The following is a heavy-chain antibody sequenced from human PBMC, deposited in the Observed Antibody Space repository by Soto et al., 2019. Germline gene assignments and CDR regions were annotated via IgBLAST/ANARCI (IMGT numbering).Heavy chain of an antibody. Sequence: EVQLVESGGGLVQPGGSLRLSCAASGLTVSSNYMSWVRQAPGKGLEWVSVIYSGGSTYYADSVKGRFTISRDNSKNTRYLLIKSLRAEVTAVYYCARDSILAVAGRYGMDVWGQGTTVTVSS. CDR3: ARDSILAVAGRYGMDV. J-gene: IGHJ6*02. CDR2: IYSGGST. CDR1: GLTVSSNY. D-gene: IGHD6-19*01. V-gene: IGHV3-66*01.